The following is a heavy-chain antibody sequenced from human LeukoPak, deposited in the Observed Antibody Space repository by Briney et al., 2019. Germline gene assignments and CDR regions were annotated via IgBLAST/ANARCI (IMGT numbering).Heavy chain of an antibody. CDR2: TYYRSKRYN. Sequence: SPTLSLTFAISGDSVSINSAAWNWVRQSPSKGLEWLGSTYYRSKRYNDYAVAVKSRITINPDTSKNQFSLQLNSVPPEDTAVYYCAREADCSSTSCYAGPVDYWGQGTLVTVSS. V-gene: IGHV6-1*01. D-gene: IGHD2-2*01. CDR1: GDSVSINSAA. CDR3: AREADCSSTSCYAGPVDY. J-gene: IGHJ4*02.